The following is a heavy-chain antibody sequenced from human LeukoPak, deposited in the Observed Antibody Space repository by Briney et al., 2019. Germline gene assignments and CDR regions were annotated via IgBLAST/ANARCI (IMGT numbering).Heavy chain of an antibody. Sequence: PGGSLRLSCEASTFTFTPGWMSWVRQAPGKGLEWVAMMKRDGGEKHYADSVRGRFTISRDNAKNSLYLQMDSLRDEDTAVYYCASLDTAHPSGVHWGQGTLVTVSS. CDR2: MKRDGGEK. CDR1: TFTFTPGW. J-gene: IGHJ4*02. V-gene: IGHV3-7*01. CDR3: ASLDTAHPSGVH. D-gene: IGHD5-18*01.